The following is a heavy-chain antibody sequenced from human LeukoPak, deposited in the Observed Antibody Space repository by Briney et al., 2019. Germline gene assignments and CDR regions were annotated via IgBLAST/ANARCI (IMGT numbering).Heavy chain of an antibody. CDR1: GFTFSNSA. Sequence: GSLRLSCAASGFTFSNSAMGWVRQAPGKGLEWLSMISGSARSTDYADSVKGRFTISRDISINTLFLQMNSLRVEDTAVYYCAKERATTTAFDYWGQGTLVTVSS. D-gene: IGHD1-26*01. CDR2: ISGSARST. CDR3: AKERATTTAFDY. J-gene: IGHJ4*02. V-gene: IGHV3-23*01.